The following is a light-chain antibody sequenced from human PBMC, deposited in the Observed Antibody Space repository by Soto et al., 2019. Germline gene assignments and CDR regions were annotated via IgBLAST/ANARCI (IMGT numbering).Light chain of an antibody. CDR1: ETIRNNY. J-gene: IGKJ5*01. Sequence: QSPGTLSLSPGEGATLSCRASETIRNNYLAWYQQKPDQAPRLLIYGASVRATGVPDRFSGSGSGTDFTLTISRLEPEDFAVYYCQQYTSSLNTFGQGTRLEIK. CDR2: GAS. CDR3: QQYTSSLNT. V-gene: IGKV3-20*01.